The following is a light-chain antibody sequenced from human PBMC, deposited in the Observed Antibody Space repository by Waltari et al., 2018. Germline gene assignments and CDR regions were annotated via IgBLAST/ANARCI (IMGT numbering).Light chain of an antibody. Sequence: QSGLTQPASVSGSPGQSITMSSTGTSSDVGNYDLVPWYQQYPGKVPKLMVYEVTRRSSGVSDRFSGSKSGNTASLTIYGLQSEDEADYYCCSYAGLGIYVFGTGTKVTVL. CDR1: SSDVGNYDL. CDR3: CSYAGLGIYV. CDR2: EVT. V-gene: IGLV2-23*02. J-gene: IGLJ1*01.